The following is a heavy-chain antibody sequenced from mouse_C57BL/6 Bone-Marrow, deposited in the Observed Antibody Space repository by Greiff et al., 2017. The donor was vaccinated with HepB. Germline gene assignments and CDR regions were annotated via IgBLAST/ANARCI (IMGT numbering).Heavy chain of an antibody. D-gene: IGHD2-4*01. Sequence: QVQLKESGAELARPGASVKLSCKASGYTFTSYGISWVKQRTGQGLEWIGEIYPRSGNTYYNEKFKGKATLTADKSSSTAYMELRSLTSEDSAVYFCARGGGLRAPYWYFDVWGTGTTVTVSS. CDR2: IYPRSGNT. CDR3: ARGGGLRAPYWYFDV. V-gene: IGHV1-81*01. CDR1: GYTFTSYG. J-gene: IGHJ1*03.